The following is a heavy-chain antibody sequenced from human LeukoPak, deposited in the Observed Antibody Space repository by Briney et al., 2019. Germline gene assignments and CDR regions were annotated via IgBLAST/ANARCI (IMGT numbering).Heavy chain of an antibody. J-gene: IGHJ4*02. V-gene: IGHV1-46*01. Sequence: ASVKVSCKASGYIFTIYHIHWVRQAPGQGLEWMGIINLSDDTTNYAQRFEGRVTMTKDTSTSTVYMELSSLRSEDTAVYYCARDSGGYFDYWGQGTLVTVSS. D-gene: IGHD3-10*01. CDR1: GYIFTIYH. CDR3: ARDSGGYFDY. CDR2: INLSDDTT.